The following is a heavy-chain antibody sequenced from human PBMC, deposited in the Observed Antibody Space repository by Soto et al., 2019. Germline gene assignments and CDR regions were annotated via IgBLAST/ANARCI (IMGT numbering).Heavy chain of an antibody. CDR3: ASLSGYCSGGSCFGAFDI. J-gene: IGHJ3*02. V-gene: IGHV3-74*01. D-gene: IGHD2-15*01. CDR2: INSDGSST. Sequence: GGSLRLSCAASGFTFSSYWMHWVRQAPGKGLVWVSRINSDGSSTSYADSVKGRFTISRDNAKNTLYLQMNSLRAEDTAVYYCASLSGYCSGGSCFGAFDIWGQGTMVTVSS. CDR1: GFTFSSYW.